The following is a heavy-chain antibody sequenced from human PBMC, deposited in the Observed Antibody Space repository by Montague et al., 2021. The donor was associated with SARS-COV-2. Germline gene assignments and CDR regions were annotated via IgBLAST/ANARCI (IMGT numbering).Heavy chain of an antibody. Sequence: SLRLSCAASGFTFSSYGMSWIRQAPGKGLEWVSDLGGSGASTRYADSVNGRFTISRDNSKNTLYLQMNSLRAEDTAIYYCGKNRQRVPLKAPPDYWGQGTLVTVSS. CDR1: GFTFSSYG. CDR3: GKNRQRVPLKAPPDY. V-gene: IGHV3-23*01. J-gene: IGHJ4*02. CDR2: LGGSGAST. D-gene: IGHD1-1*01.